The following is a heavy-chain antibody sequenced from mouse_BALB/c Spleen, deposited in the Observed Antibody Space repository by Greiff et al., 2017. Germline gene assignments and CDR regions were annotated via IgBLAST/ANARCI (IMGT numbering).Heavy chain of an antibody. CDR2: ISSGSSTI. CDR1: GFTFSSFG. J-gene: IGHJ2*01. D-gene: IGHD1-2*01. Sequence: EVMLVESGGGLVQPGGSRKLSCAASGFTFSSFGMHWVRQAPEKGLEWVAYISSGSSTIYYADTVKGRFTISRDNPKNTLFLQMTSLRSEDTAMYYYARSHDYGYFDYWGQGTTLTVSS. CDR3: ARSHDYGYFDY. V-gene: IGHV5-17*02.